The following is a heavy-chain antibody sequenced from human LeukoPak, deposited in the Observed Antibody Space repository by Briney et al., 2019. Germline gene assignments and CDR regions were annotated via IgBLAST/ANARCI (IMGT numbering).Heavy chain of an antibody. CDR1: GFTFTSYG. J-gene: IGHJ3*02. V-gene: IGHV3-30*02. Sequence: GGSLRLSCAAAGFTFTSYGMHWVRQAPGNWLEWVAFIRYDGSNKYYAESVKGRFTISRDNSKNTLYLQMNSLRAEDTAVYYCAKVAREFMGAFDIWGQGTMVTVSS. CDR3: AKVAREFMGAFDI. D-gene: IGHD3-10*01. CDR2: IRYDGSNK.